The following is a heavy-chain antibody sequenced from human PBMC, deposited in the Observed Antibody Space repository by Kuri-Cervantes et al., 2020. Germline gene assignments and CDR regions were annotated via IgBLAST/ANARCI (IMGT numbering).Heavy chain of an antibody. D-gene: IGHD2-2*01. CDR2: ISYSEVT. J-gene: IGHJ6*03. Sequence: SETLSLTCTVSGTSIRSSTYYWGWIRQPPGKGLEWIGSISYSEVTYYNVSLETRVTISMDTSKNQFSLKLSSVTAADTAVYYCARVPAYCSSTSCPRTSYMDVWGKGTTVTVSS. CDR1: GTSIRSSTYY. V-gene: IGHV4-39*01. CDR3: ARVPAYCSSTSCPRTSYMDV.